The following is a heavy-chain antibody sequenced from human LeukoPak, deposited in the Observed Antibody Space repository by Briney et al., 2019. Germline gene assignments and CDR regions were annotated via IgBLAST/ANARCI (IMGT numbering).Heavy chain of an antibody. Sequence: PSETLSLTCTVSGGSISSGSYYWSWIRQPAGKGLEWIGRIYTSGSTNYNPSLKSRVTISVDTSKNQFSLKLSSVTAADTAVYYCARWAGVSFDYWGQGTLVTVSS. CDR3: ARWAGVSFDY. D-gene: IGHD3-10*01. CDR1: GGSISSGSYY. V-gene: IGHV4-61*02. CDR2: IYTSGST. J-gene: IGHJ4*02.